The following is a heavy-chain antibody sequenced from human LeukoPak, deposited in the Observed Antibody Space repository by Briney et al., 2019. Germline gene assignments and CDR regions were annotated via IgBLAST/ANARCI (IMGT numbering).Heavy chain of an antibody. CDR1: GFTFSSYW. CDR2: IKQDGSEK. D-gene: IGHD6-13*01. V-gene: IGHV3-7*01. Sequence: QTGGSLRLSCAASGFTFSSYWMNWVRQAPGKGLEWVANIKQDGSEKKYVDSVKGRFTISRDNAKNSLYLQMNSLRAEDTAMYYCMTASRSSSWSPPTWGEGTLVTVSS. J-gene: IGHJ5*02. CDR3: MTASRSSSWSPPT.